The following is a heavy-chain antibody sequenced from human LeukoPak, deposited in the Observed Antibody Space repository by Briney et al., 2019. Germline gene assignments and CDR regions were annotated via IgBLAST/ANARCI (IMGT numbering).Heavy chain of an antibody. CDR2: INPASGGT. J-gene: IGHJ6*03. V-gene: IGHV1-2*02. CDR3: ARGGSFWGYYYMDV. Sequence: GASVKVSCKASGYTFTDYYIHWVRQAPGQGLEWMGWINPASGGTNYAQKFQGRVTMTRDTSFSAAYIDPSRLNSDDAAVYYCARGGSFWGYYYMDVWGKGTTVTVSS. CDR1: GYTFTDYY. D-gene: IGHD3-16*01.